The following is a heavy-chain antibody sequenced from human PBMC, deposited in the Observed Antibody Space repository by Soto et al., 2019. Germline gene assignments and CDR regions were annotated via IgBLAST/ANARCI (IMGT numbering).Heavy chain of an antibody. V-gene: IGHV4-31*03. J-gene: IGHJ5*02. CDR3: TIFLYCSGGSCSFAP. CDR1: GGSISSGGYY. CDR2: IYYSWST. D-gene: IGHD2-15*01. Sequence: SETLSLTCTVSGGSISSGGYYWSWIRQHPGKGLEWIGYIYYSWSTYYNPSLKSRVTISVDTSKNQFSLKLSPVTAADTAAYKCTIFLYCSGGSCSFAPCGQRSLVPVSA.